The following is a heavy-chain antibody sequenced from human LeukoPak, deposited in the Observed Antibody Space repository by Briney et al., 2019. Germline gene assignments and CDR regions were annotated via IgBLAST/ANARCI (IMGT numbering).Heavy chain of an antibody. CDR2: IYYSGST. J-gene: IGHJ4*02. D-gene: IGHD3-9*01. CDR3: TNYDILTGYYR. CDR1: GGSISSYY. V-gene: IGHV4-59*01. Sequence: SETLSLTCTVSGGSISSYYWSWIRQPPGKGLEWIGHIYYSGSTNYNPSLKSRVTISVDTSKNQFSLKLSSVTAADTAVYYCTNYDILTGYYRWGQGTLVTVSS.